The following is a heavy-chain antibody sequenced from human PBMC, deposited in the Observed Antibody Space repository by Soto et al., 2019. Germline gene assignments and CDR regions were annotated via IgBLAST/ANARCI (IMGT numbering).Heavy chain of an antibody. J-gene: IGHJ4*02. CDR1: GCTFSSYG. D-gene: IGHD2-15*01. V-gene: IGHV3-30*03. CDR2: ISYDGSNK. CDR3: ARGPGGGFVDY. Sequence: PGGSLRLSCAASGCTFSSYGMHWVRQAPGKGLEWVAVISYDGSNKYYADSVKGRFTISRDNSKNTLYLQMNSLRAEDTAVYYCARGPGGGFVDYWGQGTLVTVSS.